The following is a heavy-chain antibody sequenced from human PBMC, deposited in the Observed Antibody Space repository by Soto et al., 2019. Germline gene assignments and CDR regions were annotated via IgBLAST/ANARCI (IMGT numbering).Heavy chain of an antibody. D-gene: IGHD3-22*01. CDR1: GFTFRNSA. V-gene: IGHV3-23*01. CDR2: ISGSGGST. J-gene: IGHJ4*02. CDR3: VFPSSGKYYFDY. Sequence: GGSLRLSCAASGFTFRNSAMNWVRQAPGKGLEWVSAISGSGGSTYYTDSEKGRFTISRDNSKNTLYLQMNSLRAEDTAVYYCVFPSSGKYYFDYWGQGALVTVSS.